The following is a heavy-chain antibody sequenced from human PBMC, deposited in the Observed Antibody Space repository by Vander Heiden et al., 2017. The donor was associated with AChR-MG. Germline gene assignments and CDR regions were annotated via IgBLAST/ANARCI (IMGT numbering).Heavy chain of an antibody. CDR2: IRYDGSNK. D-gene: IGHD5-12*01. CDR3: AKVVGRAEMATIRSFWSKPVDY. Sequence: QVQLVESGGGVVQPGGSLRLSCAASGFTFSSYGMHWVRQAPGKGLEWVAFIRYDGSNKYYADSVKGRFTISRDNSKNTLYLQMNSLRAEDTAVYYCAKVVGRAEMATIRSFWSKPVDYWGQGTLVTVSS. V-gene: IGHV3-30*02. J-gene: IGHJ4*02. CDR1: GFTFSSYG.